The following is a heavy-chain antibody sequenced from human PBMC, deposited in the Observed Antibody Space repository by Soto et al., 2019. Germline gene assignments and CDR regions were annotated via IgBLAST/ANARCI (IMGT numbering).Heavy chain of an antibody. Sequence: ASVKVSCKTSGYTFTHYYMHWVRLAPGQGLEWMGVINPGGGYTTYAQKFQGRVTMTRDTSSSTVYMELSSLKSEDTAVYYCGREYFDSRGTPPGDWGQGTLVSVSS. CDR3: GREYFDSRGTPPGD. CDR1: GYTFTHYY. V-gene: IGHV1-46*01. CDR2: INPGGGYT. D-gene: IGHD3-22*01. J-gene: IGHJ4*02.